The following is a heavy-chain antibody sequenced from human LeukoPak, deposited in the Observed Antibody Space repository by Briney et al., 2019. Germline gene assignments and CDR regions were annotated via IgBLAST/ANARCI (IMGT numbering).Heavy chain of an antibody. CDR2: ISPYNGNT. CDR3: ARDKGRAYSYGYVDY. J-gene: IGHJ4*02. V-gene: IGHV1-18*01. CDR1: GYTFITFG. Sequence: ASVKVSCKTSGYTFITFGINWVRQAPGQGLEWMGWISPYNGNTNYAQKLQGRVTMTTDTSTNTAYMELRSLRSDDTAVYYCARDKGRAYSYGYVDYWGQGTLVTVS. D-gene: IGHD5-18*01.